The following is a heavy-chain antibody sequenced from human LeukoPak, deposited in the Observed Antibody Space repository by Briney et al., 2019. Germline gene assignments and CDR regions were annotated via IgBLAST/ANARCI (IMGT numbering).Heavy chain of an antibody. D-gene: IGHD3-3*01. CDR3: ARGITIFGVVSYFDY. CDR2: IKQDGSKK. CDR1: GFTFSSYW. J-gene: IGHJ4*02. V-gene: IGHV3-7*01. Sequence: GGSLRLSCAASGFTFSSYWMSWVRQAPGKGLEWVANIKQDGSKKYYVDSVKGRFTISRDNAKNSLYLQMNSLRAEDTAVYYCARGITIFGVVSYFDYWGQGTLVTVSS.